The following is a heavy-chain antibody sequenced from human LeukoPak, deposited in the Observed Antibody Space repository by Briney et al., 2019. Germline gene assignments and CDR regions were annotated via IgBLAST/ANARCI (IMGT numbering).Heavy chain of an antibody. CDR2: MNPNSGNT. CDR1: GYTFTSYD. V-gene: IGHV1-8*01. Sequence: ASVKVSWKASGYTFTSYDINWVRQATGQGLEWMGWMNPNSGNTGYAQKFQGRVTMTRNTSISTAYMELSSLRSEDTAVYYCARIGLPGDAFDIWGQGTMVTVSS. J-gene: IGHJ3*02. CDR3: ARIGLPGDAFDI.